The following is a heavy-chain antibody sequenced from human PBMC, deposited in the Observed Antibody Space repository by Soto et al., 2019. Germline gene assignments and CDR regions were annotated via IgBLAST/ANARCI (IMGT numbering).Heavy chain of an antibody. V-gene: IGHV1-46*01. CDR2: INPSGGST. Sequence: GPSVKVSCKASGYTFTSYYMHWVRQAPGQGLEWMGIINPSGGSTSYAQKFQGRVTMTRDTSTSTVYMELSSLRSEDTAVYYCARDHGGGYYHNLGQGTLVTVSS. D-gene: IGHD3-22*01. CDR3: ARDHGGGYYHN. CDR1: GYTFTSYY. J-gene: IGHJ4*02.